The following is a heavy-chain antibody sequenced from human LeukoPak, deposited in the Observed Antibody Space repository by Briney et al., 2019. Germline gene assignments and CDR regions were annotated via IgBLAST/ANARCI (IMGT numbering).Heavy chain of an antibody. CDR2: INSDGGTT. J-gene: IGHJ4*02. Sequence: GGSLRLSCTASGFTFGDYAMSWVRQAPGKGLVWVSGINSDGGTTTYADSVKGRFTISRDNAKNTLYLQMNNLRAEDTAIYYCATDSYVSGSYYRLFYWGQGTLVTVSS. D-gene: IGHD3-10*01. CDR1: GFTFGDYA. CDR3: ATDSYVSGSYYRLFY. V-gene: IGHV3-74*01.